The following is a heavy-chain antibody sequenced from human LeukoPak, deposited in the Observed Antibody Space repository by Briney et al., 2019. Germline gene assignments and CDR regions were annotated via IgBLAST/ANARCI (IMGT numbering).Heavy chain of an antibody. J-gene: IGHJ5*02. CDR2: ISSSGSTT. CDR3: ARDSGYYGWWLDP. CDR1: GFTFSSYE. Sequence: PGGSLRLSCAASGFTFSSYEMNWVRQAPGKGLEWVSYISSSGSTTYYADSVKGRFTISRDNAKNSLYLQMNSLRAEDAAVYYCARDSGYYGWWLDPWGQGTLVTVSS. V-gene: IGHV3-48*03. D-gene: IGHD3-10*01.